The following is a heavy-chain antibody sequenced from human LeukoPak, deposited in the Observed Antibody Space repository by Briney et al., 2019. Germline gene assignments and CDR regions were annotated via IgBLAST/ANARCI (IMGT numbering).Heavy chain of an antibody. CDR3: ARRAYYYGSGSYWYYFDY. D-gene: IGHD3-10*01. CDR2: IYYSGST. J-gene: IGHJ4*02. Sequence: SQTLSLTCTVSGGSISSGGYYWSWTRQHPGKGLEWIGYIYYSGSTNYNPSLKSRVTISVDTSKNQFSLKLSSVTAADTAVYYCARRAYYYGSGSYWYYFDYWGQGTLVTVSS. CDR1: GGSISSGGYY. V-gene: IGHV4-31*03.